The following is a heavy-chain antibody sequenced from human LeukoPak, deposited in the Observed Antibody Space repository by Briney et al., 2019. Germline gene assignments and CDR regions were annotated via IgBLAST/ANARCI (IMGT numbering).Heavy chain of an antibody. D-gene: IGHD2-2*01. CDR1: GGSITSSSYY. Sequence: TSETLSLTCTVSGGSITSSSYYWGWIRQPPGKGLEWIGYIYYTGSTNYNPSLKSRVTISLDTSKNQVSLKLSSVTAADTAVYYCARDPAGGAFDMWGQGTMVTVSS. CDR2: IYYTGST. CDR3: ARDPAGGAFDM. J-gene: IGHJ3*02. V-gene: IGHV4-61*01.